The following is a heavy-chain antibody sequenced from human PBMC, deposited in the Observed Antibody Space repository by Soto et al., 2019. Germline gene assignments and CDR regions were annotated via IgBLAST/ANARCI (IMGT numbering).Heavy chain of an antibody. CDR1: GGTFSGYA. D-gene: IGHD1-20*01. Sequence: QAHLMQSGAEVKKPGSSVKVSCKASGGTFSGYAISWVRQRPGRGHEWMGGIIPIFGITTYAEKFQGRITLAADESTGTAFMDLRSLISEDTAVYYCARDPRSITGTTSSEDFQVWGQGTLVSVSS. CDR2: IIPIFGIT. J-gene: IGHJ1*01. CDR3: ARDPRSITGTTSSEDFQV. V-gene: IGHV1-69*01.